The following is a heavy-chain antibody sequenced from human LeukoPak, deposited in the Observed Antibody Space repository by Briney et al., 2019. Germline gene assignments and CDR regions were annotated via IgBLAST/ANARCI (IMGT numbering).Heavy chain of an antibody. D-gene: IGHD4-17*01. CDR3: EYDRGDYGIENY. CDR2: IYYSGST. Sequence: SETLSLTCTVSGGSINSGNHYWGWIRQSPGKGLEWIGNIYYSGSTYYNPSLKSRVTISVDTSKNQFSLKLSSVTAADTAVYYCEYDRGDYGIENYWGQGTLVTVSS. CDR1: GGSINSGNHY. V-gene: IGHV4-39*07. J-gene: IGHJ4*02.